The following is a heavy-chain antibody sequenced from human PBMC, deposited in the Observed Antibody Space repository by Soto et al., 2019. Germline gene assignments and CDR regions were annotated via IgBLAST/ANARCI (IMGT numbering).Heavy chain of an antibody. V-gene: IGHV4-30-4*08. D-gene: IGHD3-3*01. CDR3: ASCDREYYDFWSGYYSFDY. J-gene: IGHJ4*02. CDR1: GGSISSGDYY. CDR2: IYYSGSTSYT. Sequence: SETLSLTCTVSGGSISSGDYYWSWIRQLPGKSLEWIGHIYYSGSTSYTSYNPSLKSRVSISVDTSNNQFSLKLSPVTAADTAVYYCASCDREYYDFWSGYYSFDYWGQGTLVTVSS.